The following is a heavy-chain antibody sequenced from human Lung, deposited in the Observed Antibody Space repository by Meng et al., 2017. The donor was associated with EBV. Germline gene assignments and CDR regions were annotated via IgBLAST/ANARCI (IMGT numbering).Heavy chain of an antibody. V-gene: IGHV4-4*02. D-gene: IGHD1-20*01. CDR3: ARAPGNWNFDS. Sequence: QGQLQESVPGLVKPSGTLSLTCTVSSASISSNNYWTWVRQSPGKGLEWIGEIYHNENTNYNPSLMSRVTMSLDKSKNHFSLNLRSVTAADTAVYFCARAPGNWNFDSWGQGTLVTVSS. CDR2: IYHNENT. J-gene: IGHJ4*02. CDR1: SASISSNNY.